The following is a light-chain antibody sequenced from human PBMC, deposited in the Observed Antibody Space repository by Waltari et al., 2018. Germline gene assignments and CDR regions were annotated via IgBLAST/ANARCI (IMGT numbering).Light chain of an antibody. J-gene: IGKJ2*01. CDR1: QSVSSNY. CDR2: GAS. Sequence: IVLTQSPGTLSLSPGERATLSCRASQSVSSNYFAWYQQKPGQAPRLLIRGASSRAIGIPDRFSGSGSGTDFTLTISRLEPEDFAVYYCQYYGSSPGTFGQGTKLEIK. CDR3: QYYGSSPGT. V-gene: IGKV3-20*01.